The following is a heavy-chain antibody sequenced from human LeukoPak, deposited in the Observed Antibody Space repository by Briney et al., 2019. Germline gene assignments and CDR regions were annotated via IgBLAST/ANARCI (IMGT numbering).Heavy chain of an antibody. Sequence: GGSLRLSCAASGFSFRSCGMHWVRQAPGKGLEWVTFIQYDGSNKYCTDSAKGRFSISRDNSKNTLYLQMNNLRAEDTAVYYCAKGAGVGFDYWGQGTLVTVSS. D-gene: IGHD3-3*01. CDR3: AKGAGVGFDY. CDR1: GFSFRSCG. J-gene: IGHJ4*02. CDR2: IQYDGSNK. V-gene: IGHV3-30*02.